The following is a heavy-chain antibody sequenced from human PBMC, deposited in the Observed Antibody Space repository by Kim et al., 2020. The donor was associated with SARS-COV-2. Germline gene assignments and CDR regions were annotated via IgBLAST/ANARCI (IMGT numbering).Heavy chain of an antibody. J-gene: IGHJ6*01. V-gene: IGHV3-30*18. CDR1: GFTFSSYG. D-gene: IGHD1-20*01. Sequence: GGSLRLSCAASGFTFSSYGMHWVRQAPGKGLEWVAVISYDGSNKYYADSVKGRFTISRVNSKNTLYLQMNSLRAEDTVVYDCAKVGPDNWNPYYYHAMDV. CDR2: ISYDGSNK. CDR3: AKVGPDNWNPYYYHAMDV.